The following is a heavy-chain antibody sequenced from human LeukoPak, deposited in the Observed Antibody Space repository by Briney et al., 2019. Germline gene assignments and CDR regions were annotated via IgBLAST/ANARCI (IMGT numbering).Heavy chain of an antibody. CDR1: GFTFSSYG. CDR2: ISSSSSTI. Sequence: PGGSLRLSCAASGFTFSSYGMHWVRQAPGKGLEWVSYISSSSSTIYYADSVKGRFTISRDNAKNSLYLQMNSLRDEDTAVYYCARDNYYYDSSGYDYWGQGTLVTVSS. CDR3: ARDNYYYDSSGYDY. J-gene: IGHJ4*02. D-gene: IGHD3-22*01. V-gene: IGHV3-48*02.